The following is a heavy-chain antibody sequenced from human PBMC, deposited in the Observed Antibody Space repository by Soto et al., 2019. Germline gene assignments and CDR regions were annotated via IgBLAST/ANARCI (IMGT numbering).Heavy chain of an antibody. CDR1: GFIFSSYA. CDR3: ARDQPRYCSSTSCAGGYYYGMDV. D-gene: IGHD2-2*01. Sequence: GWSLRLSCAASGFIFSSYAIPWVRQAPGKGLEWVAVISYDGSTIYYADAVKGRFTISRDNAKNSLYLQMNSLRAEDTAVYYCARDQPRYCSSTSCAGGYYYGMDVWGQGTTVTVSS. V-gene: IGHV3-30*04. J-gene: IGHJ6*02. CDR2: ISYDGSTI.